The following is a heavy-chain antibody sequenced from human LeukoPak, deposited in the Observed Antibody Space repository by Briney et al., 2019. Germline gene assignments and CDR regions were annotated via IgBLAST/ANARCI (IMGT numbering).Heavy chain of an antibody. J-gene: IGHJ4*02. CDR3: ATMGATKVDH. D-gene: IGHD1-26*01. V-gene: IGHV1-2*02. CDR2: INPNSGGT. CDR1: VYTLTDYY. Sequence: ASVKVSCKASVYTLTDYYIHWVRQAPALGLEWLGWINPNSGGTNYAQRFKAMFTMTRDTSIRTGYMEVNMLTSDDTAMYYGATMGATKVDHWGQGTLVTVSS.